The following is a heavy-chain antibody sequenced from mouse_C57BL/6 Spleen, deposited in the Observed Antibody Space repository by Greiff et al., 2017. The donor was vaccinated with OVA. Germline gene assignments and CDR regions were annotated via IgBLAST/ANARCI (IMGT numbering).Heavy chain of an antibody. D-gene: IGHD2-4*01. CDR2: IYPGSGNT. CDR3: ARRGGLRRDYAMDY. V-gene: IGHV1-76*01. CDR1: GYTFTDYY. Sequence: QVQLKESGAELVRPGASVKLSCKASGYTFTDYYINWVKQRPGQGLEWIARIYPGSGNTYYNEKFKGKATLTAEKSSSTAYMQLSSLTSEDSAVYFCARRGGLRRDYAMDYWGQGTSVTVSS. J-gene: IGHJ4*01.